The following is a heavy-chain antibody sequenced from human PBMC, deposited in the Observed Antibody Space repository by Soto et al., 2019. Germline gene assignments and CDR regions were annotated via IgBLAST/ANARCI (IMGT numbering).Heavy chain of an antibody. CDR2: ISPDGNNA. J-gene: IGHJ3*02. V-gene: IGHV3-30-3*01. CDR1: GSTFSSYD. Sequence: QVQLVESGGDVVQPGRSLRLSCAASGSTFSSYDIHWVRQAPGKGLQWLAHISPDGNNAYHADSVKGRFTISRDNARNTVYLQVNSLRPEDTAVYHCVRGPSHGAFDIWGQGTLVTVS. CDR3: VRGPSHGAFDI.